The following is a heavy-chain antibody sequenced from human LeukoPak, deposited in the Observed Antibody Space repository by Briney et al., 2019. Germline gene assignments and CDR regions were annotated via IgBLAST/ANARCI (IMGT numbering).Heavy chain of an antibody. CDR2: IYSGGST. Sequence: QAGGSLRLSCAVSGFTVTDNYMSWVRQAPGKGLEWVSVIYSGGSTYYADSVKGRFTISRDNSKNTLYLQMNSLRAEDTAVYYCARDISARDEAWWFDPWGQGTLVTVSS. V-gene: IGHV3-53*01. CDR1: GFTVTDNY. D-gene: IGHD5-24*01. CDR3: ARDISARDEAWWFDP. J-gene: IGHJ5*02.